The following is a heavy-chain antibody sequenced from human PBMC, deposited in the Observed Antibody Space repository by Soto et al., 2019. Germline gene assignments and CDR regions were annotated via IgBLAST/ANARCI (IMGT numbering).Heavy chain of an antibody. V-gene: IGHV3-23*01. CDR2: ISGSGGST. CDR1: GFTFSSYA. CDR3: AKDPYLGYCSGGSCLDGWFDP. D-gene: IGHD2-15*01. Sequence: GGSLRLSCAASGFTFSSYAMSWVRQAPGKGLEWVSAISGSGGSTYYADSVKGRFTISRDNSKNTLYLQMNSLRAEDTAVYYCAKDPYLGYCSGGSCLDGWFDPWGQGTLVTVSS. J-gene: IGHJ5*02.